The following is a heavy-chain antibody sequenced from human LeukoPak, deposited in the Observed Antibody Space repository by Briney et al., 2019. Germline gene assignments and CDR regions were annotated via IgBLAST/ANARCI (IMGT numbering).Heavy chain of an antibody. V-gene: IGHV3-20*04. D-gene: IGHD6-19*01. J-gene: IGHJ3*01. CDR1: GFTFDDYG. CDR3: AKDFSYSSGWYSG. CDR2: INWNGGST. Sequence: PGGSLRLSCAASGFTFDDYGMSWVRQAPGKGLEWVSGINWNGGSTGYADSVKGRFTISRDNSKNTLYLQMNSLRAEDTAVYYCAKDFSYSSGWYSGWGQGTMVTVSS.